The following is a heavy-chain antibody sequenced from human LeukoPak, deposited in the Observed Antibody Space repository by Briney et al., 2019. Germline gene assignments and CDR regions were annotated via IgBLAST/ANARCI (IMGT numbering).Heavy chain of an antibody. V-gene: IGHV1-69*13. Sequence: SVKVSCKASGGTFSSHAISWVRQAPGQGLEWMGGIIPIFGTANYAQKFQGRVTITADESTSTAYMELSSLRSEDTAVYYCARGIVVVAATLYYYYGMDVWGKGTTVTVSS. CDR1: GGTFSSHA. J-gene: IGHJ6*04. CDR2: IIPIFGTA. D-gene: IGHD2-15*01. CDR3: ARGIVVVAATLYYYYGMDV.